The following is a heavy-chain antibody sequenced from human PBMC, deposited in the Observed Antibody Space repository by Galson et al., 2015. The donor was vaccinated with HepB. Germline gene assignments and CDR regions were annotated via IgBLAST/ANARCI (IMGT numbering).Heavy chain of an antibody. CDR3: ARDRVVAGGGDWFDP. D-gene: IGHD6-13*01. CDR1: GFTFSRYW. V-gene: IGHV3-7*01. Sequence: SLRLSCAASGFTFSRYWMSWVRQAPGKGLEWVANIKEDDSEKYYVDSVKGRFTISRDNAKNSLWLQMNSLRAEDTAVYYCARDRVVAGGGDWFDPWGQGTLVTVSS. J-gene: IGHJ5*02. CDR2: IKEDDSEK.